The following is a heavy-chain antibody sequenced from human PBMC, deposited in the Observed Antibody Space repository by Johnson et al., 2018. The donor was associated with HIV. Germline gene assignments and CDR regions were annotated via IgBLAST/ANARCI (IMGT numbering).Heavy chain of an antibody. D-gene: IGHD2-15*01. CDR2: INSDGSST. Sequence: VHLVASGGGLVQPGGSLRLSCAASQFTFSNYWMHWVRQGLGKGLVWVSRINSDGSSTSYADSVKGRFTISRDNAKNSLYLQMNSLRAEDTAVYYCATDIVVVLAVTGTGAAFDIWGQGTMVTVSS. CDR1: QFTFSNYW. CDR3: ATDIVVVLAVTGTGAAFDI. V-gene: IGHV3-74*02. J-gene: IGHJ3*02.